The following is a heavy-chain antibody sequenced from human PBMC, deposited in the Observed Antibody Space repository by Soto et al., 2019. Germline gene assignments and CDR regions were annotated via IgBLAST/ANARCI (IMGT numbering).Heavy chain of an antibody. CDR3: AKTYGSGSYYLSYYYYYGMDV. CDR2: VSWNGSRT. CDR1: GFTFSNSD. Sequence: PGGSLRLSCAASGFTFSNSDMNWVHQAPGKGLEWVSGVSWNGSRTHYADSVKGRFIISRDNSRNTLCLQMNSLRAEDTAVYYCAKTYGSGSYYLSYYYYYGMDVWGQGTTVTVSS. D-gene: IGHD3-10*01. V-gene: IGHV3-35*01. J-gene: IGHJ6*02.